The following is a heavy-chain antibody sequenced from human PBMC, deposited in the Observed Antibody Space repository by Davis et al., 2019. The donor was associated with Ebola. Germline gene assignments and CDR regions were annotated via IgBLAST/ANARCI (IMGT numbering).Heavy chain of an antibody. V-gene: IGHV4-61*01. Sequence: PSETLSLTCTVSGGSVSSGSYYWSWIRQPPGKGLEWIGYIYYSGSTNYNPSLKSRVTISVDTSKNQFSLKLSSVTAADTAVYYCASYSSSWPLLDPWGQGTLVTVSS. CDR2: IYYSGST. CDR3: ASYSSSWPLLDP. J-gene: IGHJ5*02. D-gene: IGHD6-13*01. CDR1: GGSVSSGSYY.